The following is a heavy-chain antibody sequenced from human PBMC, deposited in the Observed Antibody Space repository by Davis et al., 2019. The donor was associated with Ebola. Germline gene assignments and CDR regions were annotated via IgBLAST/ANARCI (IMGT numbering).Heavy chain of an antibody. V-gene: IGHV3-66*01. CDR2: IYSGGSA. D-gene: IGHD3-10*02. CDR1: GFLVSNNY. Sequence: GESLKISCAASGFLVSNNYINWVRQVPGKGMEWVAAIYSGGSAHYRDSVKGRFIISSDNSKNTVDLQMNSLRAEDTALYYCARDRQCADNRCSGVEWFDSWGQGTLVTVSS. CDR3: ARDRQCADNRCSGVEWFDS. J-gene: IGHJ5*01.